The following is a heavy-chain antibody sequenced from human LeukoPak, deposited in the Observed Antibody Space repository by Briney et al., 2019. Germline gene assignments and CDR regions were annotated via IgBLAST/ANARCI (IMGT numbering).Heavy chain of an antibody. CDR1: GGSISSGDYC. V-gene: IGHV4-30-4*08. CDR2: IYYSGST. Sequence: SQTLSLTCTVSGGSISSGDYCRSWIRQPPGKGLEWIGYIYYSGSTYYNPSLRSRVTISVDTSKSQFYQKLSSVTAADTAVHYCAREKTMYYDFWSGYYTGINWFDPWGQGTLVTVSS. D-gene: IGHD3-3*01. CDR3: AREKTMYYDFWSGYYTGINWFDP. J-gene: IGHJ5*02.